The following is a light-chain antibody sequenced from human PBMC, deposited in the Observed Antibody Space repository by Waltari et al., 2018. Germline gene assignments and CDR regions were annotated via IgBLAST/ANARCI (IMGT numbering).Light chain of an antibody. V-gene: IGKV1-9*01. CDR3: QQLNSYPLT. CDR2: AAS. Sequence: TGRASQAISSYLACYQQKSGKAPKLLIYAASTLQSGVPSRFSGSGSGTDFTLTISSLQPEDFATYYCQQLNSYPLTFGPGTRVDIK. J-gene: IGKJ3*01. CDR1: QAISSY.